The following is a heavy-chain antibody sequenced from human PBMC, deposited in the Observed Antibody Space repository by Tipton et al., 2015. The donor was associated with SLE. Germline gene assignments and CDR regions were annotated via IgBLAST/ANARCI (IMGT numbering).Heavy chain of an antibody. CDR3: AKGREWTEYGSNALDY. V-gene: IGHV3-30*04. CDR1: GFTFGSYA. J-gene: IGHJ4*02. D-gene: IGHD3/OR15-3a*01. CDR2: ISYDGSNK. Sequence: SLRLSCAASGFTFGSYAMHWVRQAPGKGLEWVAVISYDGSNKYYADSVKGRFTISRDNSKNTLYLQMNSLRAEDTAVYFCAKGREWTEYGSNALDYWGQGTLVTVSS.